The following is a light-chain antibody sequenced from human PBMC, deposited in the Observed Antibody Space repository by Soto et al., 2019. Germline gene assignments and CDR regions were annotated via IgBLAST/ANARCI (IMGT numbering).Light chain of an antibody. Sequence: QSVLTQPRSVSGSPGQSVTISCTGTSSDVGAYNYVSWYQRHAGKGPKVIIHDVSARPSGVPDRFYASKSGNTASLTLSGRHTEEEAEHYCSTYPGNYIYALETGTKVTVL. CDR2: DVS. CDR3: STYPGNYIYA. J-gene: IGLJ1*01. V-gene: IGLV2-11*01. CDR1: SSDVGAYNY.